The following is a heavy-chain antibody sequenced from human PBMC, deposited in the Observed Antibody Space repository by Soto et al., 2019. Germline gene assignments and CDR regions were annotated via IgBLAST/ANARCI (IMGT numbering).Heavy chain of an antibody. CDR3: AKCSEKWVDYYGMDV. CDR1: GFTFDDYA. V-gene: IGHV3-9*01. Sequence: QPGGSLRLSCAASGFTFDDYAMHWVRQAPGKGLEWVSGISWNSGSTGYADSVKGRFTISRDNAKNSLYLQMNSLRAEDTALYYCAKCSEKWVDYYGMDVWCQGTTVTVS. J-gene: IGHJ6*02. D-gene: IGHD2-15*01. CDR2: ISWNSGST.